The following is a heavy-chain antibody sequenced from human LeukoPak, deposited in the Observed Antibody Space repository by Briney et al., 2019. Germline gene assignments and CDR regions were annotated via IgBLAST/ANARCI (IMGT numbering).Heavy chain of an antibody. D-gene: IGHD3-9*01. CDR3: ARAPTGYDILTGYLVGYYFDY. Sequence: ASVKVSCKASGYTFTGYYMHWVRQAPGQGLEWMGLINPNSGCTNYAQKFQGRVTMTRDTSIRTAYLELSRLRSDDTAVHYCARAPTGYDILTGYLVGYYFDYWGQGTLVTVSS. J-gene: IGHJ4*02. CDR1: GYTFTGYY. V-gene: IGHV1-2*02. CDR2: INPNSGCT.